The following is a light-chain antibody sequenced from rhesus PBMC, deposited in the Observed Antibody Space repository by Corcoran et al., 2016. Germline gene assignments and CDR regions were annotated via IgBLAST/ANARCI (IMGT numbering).Light chain of an antibody. CDR1: QDISSW. V-gene: IGKV1-19*01. J-gene: IGKJ1*01. CDR2: STS. CDR3: QQYDDRPT. Sequence: DIQMTQSPSSLSASVGDKVTITCHASQDISSWLVWYQQKPGKAPKPLIYSTSSLQSGVPSRCSGSGSGTDYPLTISSLQPEVFATYYCQQYDDRPTFGQGTKVEIK.